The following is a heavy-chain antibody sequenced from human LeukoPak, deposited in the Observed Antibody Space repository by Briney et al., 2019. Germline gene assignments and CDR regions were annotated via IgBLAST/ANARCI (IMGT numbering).Heavy chain of an antibody. V-gene: IGHV3-30*18. D-gene: IGHD2-15*01. Sequence: GGSLRLSCADSGFTFSSYAMHWVRQAPGKGLEWVALISDDGTSKYYADSVKGRFTIFRDNSKNTLFLQMNSLRAEDTAVYYCAKAGYCNGGSCYLRIWYFDYWGQGTLVTVSS. CDR1: GFTFSSYA. CDR3: AKAGYCNGGSCYLRIWYFDY. J-gene: IGHJ4*02. CDR2: ISDDGTSK.